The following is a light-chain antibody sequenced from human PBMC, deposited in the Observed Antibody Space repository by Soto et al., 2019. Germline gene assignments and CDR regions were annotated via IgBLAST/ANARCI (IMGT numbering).Light chain of an antibody. CDR1: QSISVW. J-gene: IGKJ1*01. V-gene: IGKV1-5*03. CDR3: QQYNLYSWT. Sequence: DIPMTQSPSTLSASVGDRVTITCRASQSISVWLAWYQQKPGKAPNLLIYKASTLQSGVPSRFSGSGSGTEFTLTISSLQPDDFATYYCQQYNLYSWTCGQGTKVEI. CDR2: KAS.